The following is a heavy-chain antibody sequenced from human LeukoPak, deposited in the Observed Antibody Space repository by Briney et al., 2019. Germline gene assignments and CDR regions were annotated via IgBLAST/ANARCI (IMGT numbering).Heavy chain of an antibody. D-gene: IGHD6-13*01. J-gene: IGHJ5*02. V-gene: IGHV4-39*01. CDR2: IYYSGST. CDR3: ARQRAAAGKNWSDP. CDR1: GGSISSSSYY. Sequence: SETLSLTCTVSGGSISSSSYYWGWIRQPPGKGLEWIGSIYYSGSTYYNPSLKSRVTISVDTSKNQFSLKLSSVTAADTAVYYCARQRAAAGKNWSDPWGQGTLVTVSS.